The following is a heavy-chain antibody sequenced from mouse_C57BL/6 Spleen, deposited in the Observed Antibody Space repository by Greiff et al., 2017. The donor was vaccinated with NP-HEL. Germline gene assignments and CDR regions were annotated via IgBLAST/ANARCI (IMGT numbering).Heavy chain of an antibody. V-gene: IGHV5-4*01. CDR3: ARDRMGTHRYAMDY. CDR1: GFTFSSYA. CDR2: ISDGGSYT. D-gene: IGHD2-3*01. Sequence: EVKLMESGGGLVKPGGSLKLSCAASGFTFSSYAMSWVRQTPEKRLEWVATISDGGSYTYYPDNVKGRFTISRDNAKNNLYLQMSHLKSEDTAMYYCARDRMGTHRYAMDYWGQGTSVTVSS. J-gene: IGHJ4*01.